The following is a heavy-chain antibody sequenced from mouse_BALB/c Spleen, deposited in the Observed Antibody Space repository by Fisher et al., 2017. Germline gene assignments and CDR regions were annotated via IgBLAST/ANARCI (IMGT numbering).Heavy chain of an antibody. Sequence: KFKGKATLTVDNSSSTAYMELRSLTSEDSAVYYCARSERDWYFDVWGAGTTVTVSS. V-gene: IGHV1-26*01. CDR3: ARSERDWYFDV. J-gene: IGHJ1*01.